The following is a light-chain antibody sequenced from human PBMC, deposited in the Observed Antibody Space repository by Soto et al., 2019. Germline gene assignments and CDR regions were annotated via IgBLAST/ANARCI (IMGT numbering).Light chain of an antibody. CDR1: SGSIANNY. Sequence: NFMLTQPHSVSESPGKTVTISCTRSSGSIANNYVQWYQQRPGSAPTAVIHEDDQRPSGVPDRFSGSTDRSSNSASLTISGLKTEDEADYYCQSYDSTNQGVFGGGTKLTVL. V-gene: IGLV6-57*03. CDR3: QSYDSTNQGV. CDR2: EDD. J-gene: IGLJ2*01.